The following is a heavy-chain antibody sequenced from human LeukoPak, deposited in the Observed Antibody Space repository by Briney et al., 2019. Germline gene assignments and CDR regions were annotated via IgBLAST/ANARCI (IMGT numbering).Heavy chain of an antibody. CDR3: ARTITIFGVVIGYFDY. Sequence: PGGSLRLSCAASGFTFSSYSMNWVRQAPGKGLEWVSYISSSSSTIYYADSVKGRFTISRDNAKNSLYLQMNSLRAEDTAVYYCARTITIFGVVIGYFDYWGQGTLVTVSS. CDR1: GFTFSSYS. J-gene: IGHJ4*02. CDR2: ISSSSSTI. V-gene: IGHV3-48*04. D-gene: IGHD3-3*01.